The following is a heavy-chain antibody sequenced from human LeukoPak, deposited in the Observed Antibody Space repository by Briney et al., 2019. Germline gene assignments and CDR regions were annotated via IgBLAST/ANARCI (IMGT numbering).Heavy chain of an antibody. V-gene: IGHV1-69*04. Sequence: AASVKVSCKASGGTFSSYAISWVRQAPGQGLEWMGRIIPILGITNYAQKFQGRVMITADKSTSTAYMELSSLSSEDTAVYYCARGRYCSGGSCRLGVYYYYGMDVWGQGTTVTVSS. CDR1: GGTFSSYA. D-gene: IGHD2-15*01. CDR3: ARGRYCSGGSCRLGVYYYYGMDV. J-gene: IGHJ6*02. CDR2: IIPILGIT.